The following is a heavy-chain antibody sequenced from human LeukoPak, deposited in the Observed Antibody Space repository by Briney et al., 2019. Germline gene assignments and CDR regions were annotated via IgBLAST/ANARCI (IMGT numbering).Heavy chain of an antibody. J-gene: IGHJ4*02. V-gene: IGHV3-21*01. CDR2: ISSSSSYI. D-gene: IGHD6-6*01. Sequence: GGSLRLSCAASGFTFSSYIMNWVRQAPGKGLEWVSSISSSSSYIYYADSVKGRFTISRDNAKNSLYLQMNSPRAAETAVYYCARDVGQLVPYWGQGTLVTVSS. CDR1: GFTFSSYI. CDR3: ARDVGQLVPY.